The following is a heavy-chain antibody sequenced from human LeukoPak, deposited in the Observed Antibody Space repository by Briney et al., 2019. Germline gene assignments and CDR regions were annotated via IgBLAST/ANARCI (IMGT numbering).Heavy chain of an antibody. Sequence: GRSLRLSCAASGFTFSSYAMHWVRQAPGKGLEWVAVISYDGSNKYYADSVKGRFTISRDNSKNTLYLQMNSLRAEDTAVYYCARDYGDYWGQGTLVTVSS. CDR3: ARDYGDY. CDR1: GFTFSSYA. D-gene: IGHD4-17*01. V-gene: IGHV3-30-3*01. J-gene: IGHJ4*02. CDR2: ISYDGSNK.